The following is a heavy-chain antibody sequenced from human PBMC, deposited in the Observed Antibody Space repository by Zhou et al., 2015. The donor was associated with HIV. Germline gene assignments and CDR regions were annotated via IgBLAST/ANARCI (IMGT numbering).Heavy chain of an antibody. CDR2: IIPSFDTK. J-gene: IGHJ4*02. Sequence: QVQLVQSGAEVKKPGASVKVSCKASGYTFNNYPISWVRQAPGQGLEWMGGIIPSFDTKNYAQKFLGRLTITADESTSTSYMELSGLRSEDTAIYFCARLVNYYDRRGEPDFWGQGTLVTVSS. CDR3: ARLVNYYDRRGEPDF. D-gene: IGHD3-22*01. V-gene: IGHV1-69*13. CDR1: GYTFNNYP.